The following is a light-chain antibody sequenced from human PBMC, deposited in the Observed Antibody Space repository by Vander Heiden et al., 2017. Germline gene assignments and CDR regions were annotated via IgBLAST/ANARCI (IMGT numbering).Light chain of an antibody. Sequence: DIHMTQSPSSLSASVGGRVTMTCQASQDISNFLNWYQQKPGKAPKLLIYDASSLETGVPSRFSGSRSETSFTLTISNLQPEDVATYYCQQSGNLPLTFGGGTRVEIK. CDR1: QDISNF. J-gene: IGKJ4*01. CDR2: DAS. V-gene: IGKV1-33*01. CDR3: QQSGNLPLT.